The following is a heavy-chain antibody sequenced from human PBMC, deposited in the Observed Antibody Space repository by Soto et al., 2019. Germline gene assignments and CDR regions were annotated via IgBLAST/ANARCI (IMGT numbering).Heavy chain of an antibody. J-gene: IGHJ1*01. CDR2: IIPIFGTA. Sequence: QVQLVQSGAEVKKPGSSEKVSCKVSGGSFSSYDISWLRQAPGQGLEWLGGIIPIFGTANYAQKFQGRVTSTADESTSTAYMELSSLSSEATAVYYGARGRGCIGGCCYFYYFQHGGQGTLVTVS. CDR1: GGSFSSYD. CDR3: ARGRGCIGGCCYFYYFQH. D-gene: IGHD2-15*01. V-gene: IGHV1-69*01.